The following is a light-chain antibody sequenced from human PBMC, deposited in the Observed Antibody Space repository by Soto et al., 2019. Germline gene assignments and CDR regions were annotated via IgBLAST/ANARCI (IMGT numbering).Light chain of an antibody. CDR1: KLGDKY. V-gene: IGLV3-1*01. J-gene: IGLJ1*01. CDR2: QDN. CDR3: QAWNSSTASYV. Sequence: SYELTQPPSVSVSAGQTATITCSGDKLGDKYACWYQQRPGQSPVLVIYQDNKRPSGIPERFSGSNSGNTATLTISGTQAMDEADYYCQAWNSSTASYVFGTGTKLTVL.